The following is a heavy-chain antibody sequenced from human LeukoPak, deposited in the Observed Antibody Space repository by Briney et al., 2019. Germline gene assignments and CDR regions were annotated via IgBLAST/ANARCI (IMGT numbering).Heavy chain of an antibody. Sequence: AGGSLRLSCAASGFTFSSYAMHWVRQAPGKGLEWVAVISYDGSNKYYADFVKGRFTISRDNAKNSLYLQMSSLRDEDTAVYYCAREPFDYWGQGILVTVSS. J-gene: IGHJ4*02. CDR3: AREPFDY. CDR2: ISYDGSNK. CDR1: GFTFSSYA. V-gene: IGHV3-30*04.